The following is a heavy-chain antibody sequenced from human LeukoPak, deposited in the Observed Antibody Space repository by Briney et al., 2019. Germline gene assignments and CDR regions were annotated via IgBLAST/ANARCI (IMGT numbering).Heavy chain of an antibody. CDR1: GFTFSSYS. CDR3: ARDYGPRPDAFDV. Sequence: GGSLRLSCAASGFTFSSYSMNWVRPAPGKGLEWLSYISVSSRNVIDYADSVKGRFTFSRDAAKTSLYRQMNSLRAEATACYFWARDYGPRPDAFDVWGQGTMITVSS. CDR2: ISVSSRNVI. J-gene: IGHJ3*01. V-gene: IGHV3-48*04. D-gene: IGHD3-10*01.